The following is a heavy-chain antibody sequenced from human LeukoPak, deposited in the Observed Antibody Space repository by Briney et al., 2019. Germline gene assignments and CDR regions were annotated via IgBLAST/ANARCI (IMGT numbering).Heavy chain of an antibody. J-gene: IGHJ4*02. Sequence: PSETLSLTCTVSGGSISSYYRSWIRQPPGKGLEWIGYIYYSGSTNYNPSLKSRVTISVDTSKNQFSLKLSSVTAADTAVYYCAREELIGYFDHWGQGTLVTVSS. D-gene: IGHD3-16*01. CDR3: AREELIGYFDH. V-gene: IGHV4-59*01. CDR2: IYYSGST. CDR1: GGSISSYY.